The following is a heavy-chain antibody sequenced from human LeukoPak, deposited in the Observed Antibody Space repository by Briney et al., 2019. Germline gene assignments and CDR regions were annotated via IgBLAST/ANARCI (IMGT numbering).Heavy chain of an antibody. CDR1: GFTFSSYA. Sequence: PGGSLRLSCAASGFTFSSYAMSWARPPPGRGLEWVSAISGSGGSTYYADSVKGRFTISRDNSKNTLYLQMNSLRAEDTAVYYCAKVLGDHNLDYWGQGTLVTVSS. V-gene: IGHV3-23*01. J-gene: IGHJ4*02. CDR2: ISGSGGST. CDR3: AKVLGDHNLDY. D-gene: IGHD3-10*01.